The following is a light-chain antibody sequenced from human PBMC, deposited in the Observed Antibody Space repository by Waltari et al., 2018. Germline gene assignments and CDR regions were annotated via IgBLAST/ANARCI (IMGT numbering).Light chain of an antibody. CDR2: GAS. CDR1: QTISSN. V-gene: IGKV3D-15*01. Sequence: EIVMTQSPATLSASPGDRATLSCRASQTISSNLAWYQQRPGQAPRLLIYGASNRATGIPARFSGTGSGTEFTLTISSLQSEDFAVYYCQQYNNWPPLFTFGPGTKVDMK. J-gene: IGKJ3*01. CDR3: QQYNNWPPLFT.